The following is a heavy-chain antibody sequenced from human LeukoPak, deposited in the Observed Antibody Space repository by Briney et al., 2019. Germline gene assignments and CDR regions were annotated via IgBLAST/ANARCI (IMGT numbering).Heavy chain of an antibody. Sequence: SVKVSCKASGYTFTGYYMHGVRQAPAQGLEWMGWINPNSGGTNYAQKFQGRVTMTRDTSISTAYMELSRLRSDDTAVYYCARSITMVRGFDPWGQGTLVTVSS. V-gene: IGHV1-2*02. J-gene: IGHJ5*02. D-gene: IGHD3-10*01. CDR1: GYTFTGYY. CDR3: ARSITMVRGFDP. CDR2: INPNSGGT.